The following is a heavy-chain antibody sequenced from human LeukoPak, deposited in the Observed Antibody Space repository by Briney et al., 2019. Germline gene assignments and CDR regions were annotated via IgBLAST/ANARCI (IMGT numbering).Heavy chain of an antibody. D-gene: IGHD6-19*01. CDR2: FKSKSDGGTI. CDR3: TSEGYDSGWYFY. Sequence: GGSLRLSCEASGFTFRDAWMNWVRRLPGKGLEWVGRFKSKSDGGTIDYAAPVKGRFTMSRDDSKNTLYLQMNSLKTEDTAVYYCTSEGYDSGWYFYWGQGTLVTVSS. CDR1: GFTFRDAW. J-gene: IGHJ4*02. V-gene: IGHV3-15*07.